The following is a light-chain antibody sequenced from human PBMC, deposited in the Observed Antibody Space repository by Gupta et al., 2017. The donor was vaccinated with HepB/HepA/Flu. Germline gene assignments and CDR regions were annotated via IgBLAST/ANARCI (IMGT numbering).Light chain of an antibody. CDR2: DTS. CDR1: QSVSNF. V-gene: IGKV3-11*01. J-gene: IGKJ3*01. CDR3: QQRASWPPT. Sequence: EFVLTQSPATLSLSPGERATLSCRTSQSVSNFLNWYQQRPGQAPRLLIYDTSNRAAGIPARFSGSGSGTDFTLTISNLEPEDLALYFCQQRASWPPTFGPGTKVQIK.